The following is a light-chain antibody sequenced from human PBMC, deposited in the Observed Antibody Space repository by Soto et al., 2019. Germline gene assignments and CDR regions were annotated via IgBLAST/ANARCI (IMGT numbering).Light chain of an antibody. V-gene: IGLV2-8*01. CDR1: SSDVGAYKY. CDR3: TSYVGNDIWV. Sequence: QSALTQPPSASGSPGQSVTISCTGTSSDVGAYKYVSWYQQYPGKAPKLMIYEVTKRPSGVPDRFSGSKSSNTASLTVSRLQAEDEADYYCTSYVGNDIWVFGGGTKLTVL. CDR2: EVT. J-gene: IGLJ3*02.